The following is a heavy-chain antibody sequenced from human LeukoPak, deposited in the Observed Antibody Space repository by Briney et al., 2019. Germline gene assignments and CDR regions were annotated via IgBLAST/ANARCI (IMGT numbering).Heavy chain of an antibody. CDR1: GYTLTELS. D-gene: IGHD1-26*01. J-gene: IGHJ5*02. Sequence: VASVKVSCKVSGYTLTELSMHWVRQAPGKGLEWMGGFDPEDGETIYAQKFQGRVTMTEDTSTDTAYMELSSLRSEDTAVYYCATDLIHPSIVGATRGWFDPWGQGTLVTVSS. CDR2: FDPEDGET. CDR3: ATDLIHPSIVGATRGWFDP. V-gene: IGHV1-24*01.